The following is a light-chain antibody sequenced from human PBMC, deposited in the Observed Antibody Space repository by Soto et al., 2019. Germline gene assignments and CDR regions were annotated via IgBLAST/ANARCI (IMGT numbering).Light chain of an antibody. J-gene: IGKJ1*01. CDR2: KAS. Sequence: DIQMTQSPSTLSGSVGDRVTITCRASQTISSWLAWYQQKPGKAPKLLIYKASTLKSGVPSRYSVSGSGTEFPLTISSLQPDDFATYYCKHYNSYSEAFGQGTKVELK. CDR1: QTISSW. V-gene: IGKV1-5*03. CDR3: KHYNSYSEA.